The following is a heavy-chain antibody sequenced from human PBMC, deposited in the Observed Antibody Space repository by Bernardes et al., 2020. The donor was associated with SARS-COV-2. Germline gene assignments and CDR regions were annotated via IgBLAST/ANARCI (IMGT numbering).Heavy chain of an antibody. V-gene: IGHV4-59*01. Sequence: EILSLPCTVSGYSINSSYWSWIRQPPWKGLEWIGYLYDSGSTNYNPSLKSRVTISVDTSKNQFSLKVTSVNAADTAVYYCARGVQGVIITSPYYYGMDVWGQGTTVTVSS. CDR2: LYDSGST. CDR1: GYSINSSY. J-gene: IGHJ6*02. CDR3: ARGVQGVIITSPYYYGMDV. D-gene: IGHD3-10*01.